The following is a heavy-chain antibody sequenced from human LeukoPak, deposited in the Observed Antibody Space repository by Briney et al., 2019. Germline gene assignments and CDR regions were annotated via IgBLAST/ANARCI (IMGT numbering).Heavy chain of an antibody. CDR3: AKDCGWAFDYCGMDV. CDR1: GFTFSSYA. D-gene: IGHD6-19*01. V-gene: IGHV3-23*01. J-gene: IGHJ6*02. Sequence: GGSLRLSCAASGFTFSSYAMSWVRQAPGKGLEWVSAISGSGGSTYYADSVKGRFTISRDNSKNTLYLQMNSLRTEDTAVYYCAKDCGWAFDYCGMDVWSQGTTVTVSS. CDR2: ISGSGGST.